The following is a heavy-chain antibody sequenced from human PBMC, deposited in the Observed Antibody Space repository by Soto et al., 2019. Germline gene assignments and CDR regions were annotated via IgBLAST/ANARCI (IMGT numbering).Heavy chain of an antibody. D-gene: IGHD2-15*01. V-gene: IGHV4-34*01. CDR1: GGSFSGYY. J-gene: IGHJ3*02. CDR2: INHSGST. CDR3: ARYSDIVVVVADAFDI. Sequence: PSETLSLTCAVYGGSFSGYYWSWIRQPPGKGLEWIGEINHSGSTNYNPSLKSRVTISVDTSKNQFSLKLSSVTAADTAVYYCARYSDIVVVVADAFDIWGQGTMVTVSS.